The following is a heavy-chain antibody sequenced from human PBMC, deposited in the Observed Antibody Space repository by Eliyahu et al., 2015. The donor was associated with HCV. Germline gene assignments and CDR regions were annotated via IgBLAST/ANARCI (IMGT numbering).Heavy chain of an antibody. J-gene: IGHJ4*02. CDR3: ARDFWDEAGGGY. V-gene: IGHV3-21*01. CDR1: GFXFSSYS. CDR2: ISSSSNYI. D-gene: IGHD1-26*01. Sequence: EVQLVESGGGLVKPGGSLRLSCAASGFXFSSYSMNWVRQAPGKGLEWVSFISSSSNYIYYADSVKGRFTISRDNAKNSLYLQLNSLRAEDTAVYYCARDFWDEAGGGYWGQGTLVTVSS.